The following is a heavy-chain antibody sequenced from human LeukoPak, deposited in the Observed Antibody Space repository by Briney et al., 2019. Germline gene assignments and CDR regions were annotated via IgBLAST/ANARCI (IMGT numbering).Heavy chain of an antibody. V-gene: IGHV4-31*03. J-gene: IGHJ3*02. CDR1: GGSISSGGYY. D-gene: IGHD7-27*01. Sequence: NPSQTLSLTCTVSGGSISSGGYYWSWIRQHPGKGLEWIGYIYYSGSTYYNPSLKSRVTISVDTSKNQFSLKLSSVTAADTAVYYCARSLTGPFDAFGIWGQGTMVTVSS. CDR3: ARSLTGPFDAFGI. CDR2: IYYSGST.